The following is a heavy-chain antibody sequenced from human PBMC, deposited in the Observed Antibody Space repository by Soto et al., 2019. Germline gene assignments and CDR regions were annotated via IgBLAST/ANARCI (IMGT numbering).Heavy chain of an antibody. CDR1: GFTFSSYA. D-gene: IGHD3-16*01. J-gene: IGHJ3*02. Sequence: GGSLRLSCAASGFTFSSYAMSWVRQAPGKGLEWVSAISGSGGSTYYADSVKGRFTNSRDNSKNTLYLQMNSLRAEDTAVYYCARARGTHGSNDAFDIWGQGTMVTVSS. V-gene: IGHV3-23*01. CDR2: ISGSGGST. CDR3: ARARGTHGSNDAFDI.